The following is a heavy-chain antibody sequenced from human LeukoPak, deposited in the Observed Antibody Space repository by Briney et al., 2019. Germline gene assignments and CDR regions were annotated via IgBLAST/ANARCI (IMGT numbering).Heavy chain of an antibody. CDR2: IRYDGSNK. Sequence: GGSLRLSCAASGFTFSSYGMHWVRQAPGKGLEWVAFIRYDGSNKYYADSVKGRFTISRDNSKNTLYLQMNSPRAEDTAVYYCAKSGSGSGSKEGFDYWGQGTLVTVSS. J-gene: IGHJ4*02. D-gene: IGHD6-19*01. V-gene: IGHV3-30*02. CDR3: AKSGSGSGSKEGFDY. CDR1: GFTFSSYG.